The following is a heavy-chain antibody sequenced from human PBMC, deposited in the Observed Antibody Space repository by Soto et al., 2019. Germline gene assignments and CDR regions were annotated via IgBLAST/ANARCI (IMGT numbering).Heavy chain of an antibody. CDR3: ARDKITGLFDY. Sequence: QVQLQQWGAGLLKPSETLSLTCAVYGGSFSGYYWTWIRQPPGTGLEWIGEINHSGSTNYNPSLNSRVTISVDTSKHQFSLKLTSVTAAATAVYYCARDKITGLFDYWGQGTLVTVSS. CDR2: INHSGST. V-gene: IGHV4-34*01. CDR1: GGSFSGYY. J-gene: IGHJ4*02. D-gene: IGHD2-8*02.